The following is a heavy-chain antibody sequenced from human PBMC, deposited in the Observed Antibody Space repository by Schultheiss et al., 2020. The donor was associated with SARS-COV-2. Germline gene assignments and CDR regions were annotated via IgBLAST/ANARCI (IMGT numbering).Heavy chain of an antibody. V-gene: IGHV1-69*13. J-gene: IGHJ6*02. CDR3: ASMYSSSWYGSYYYYGMDV. D-gene: IGHD6-13*01. CDR1: GGTFSSDA. Sequence: SVKVSCKASGGTFSSDAITWVRQAPGQGLEWMGGIIPVVGTVDYAQKFQGRVTITADESTSTAYMELSSLRSEDTAVYYCASMYSSSWYGSYYYYGMDVWGRGTTVTVSS. CDR2: IIPVVGTV.